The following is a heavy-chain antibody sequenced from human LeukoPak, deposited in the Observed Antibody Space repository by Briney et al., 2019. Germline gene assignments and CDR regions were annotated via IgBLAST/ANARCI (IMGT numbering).Heavy chain of an antibody. CDR1: GFTLNSYL. CDR3: ARDNSGRALDI. CDR2: IKKDGSEE. J-gene: IGHJ3*02. Sequence: GGSLRLSCAASGFTLNSYLMSWVRQAPGRGLEWVANIKKDGSEESYLDSVKGRFTVSRDNAKNSLFLQMNSLRGEDTAVYYCARDNSGRALDIWGQGTLVIVSA. V-gene: IGHV3-7*01. D-gene: IGHD1-26*01.